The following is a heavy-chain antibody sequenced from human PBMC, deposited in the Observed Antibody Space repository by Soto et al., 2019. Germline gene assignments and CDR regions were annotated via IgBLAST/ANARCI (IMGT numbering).Heavy chain of an antibody. Sequence: ASVKVSCKVSGYTLTELSMHWVRQAPGKGLEWIGGFDPEDGETIYAQKFQGRVTMTEDTSTDTAYMELSSLRSEDTAVYYCATDLVAGTTSPYYYYGMDVWGQGTTVTVSS. CDR3: ATDLVAGTTSPYYYYGMDV. V-gene: IGHV1-24*01. CDR1: GYTLTELS. J-gene: IGHJ6*02. D-gene: IGHD1-7*01. CDR2: FDPEDGET.